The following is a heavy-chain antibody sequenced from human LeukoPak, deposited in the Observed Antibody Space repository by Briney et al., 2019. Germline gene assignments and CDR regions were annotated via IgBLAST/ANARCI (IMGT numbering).Heavy chain of an antibody. V-gene: IGHV4-59*08. CDR2: IYYSGST. D-gene: IGHD6-13*01. Sequence: PSETLSLTCTVSGGSISSYYWSWIRQPPGKGLEWIGYIYYSGSTNYNPSLKSRVTISVDTSKNQFSLKLSSVTAADTAVYYCARGADGRSSWTGYYGMDVWGQGTTVTVSS. CDR3: ARGADGRSSWTGYYGMDV. CDR1: GGSISSYY. J-gene: IGHJ6*02.